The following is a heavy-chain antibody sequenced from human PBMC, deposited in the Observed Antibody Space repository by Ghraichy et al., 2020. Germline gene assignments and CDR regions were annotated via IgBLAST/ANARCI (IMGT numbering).Heavy chain of an antibody. D-gene: IGHD6-13*01. CDR1: GGTFSTYV. CDR2: ILPIFGTI. Sequence: SVKVSCKASGGTFSTYVISWVRQAPGQGLEWMGGILPIFGTINYAQRFQGRVKITADKSTTTAYMELSSLKAEDTAVYYCASAPSDSSSWYRSLDYWGQGTLVIVSS. V-gene: IGHV1-69*06. CDR3: ASAPSDSSSWYRSLDY. J-gene: IGHJ4*02.